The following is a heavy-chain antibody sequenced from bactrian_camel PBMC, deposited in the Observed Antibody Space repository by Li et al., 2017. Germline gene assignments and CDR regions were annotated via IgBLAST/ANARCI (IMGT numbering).Heavy chain of an antibody. CDR1: EDIFSSYS. CDR2: IDRGSIG. D-gene: IGHD6*01. V-gene: IGHV3S53*01. Sequence: HVQLVESGGGSVQSGGSLRLSCAASEDIFSSYSYCMGWFRQAPGQEREGVAAIDRGSIGRYADSVKGRFAISRDNDKYTLYLQMNSLKPEDTAVYYCAADVGNGGNWYVGIGITTGVRGPRSPSP. CDR3: AADVGNGGNWYVGIGITT. J-gene: IGHJ4*01.